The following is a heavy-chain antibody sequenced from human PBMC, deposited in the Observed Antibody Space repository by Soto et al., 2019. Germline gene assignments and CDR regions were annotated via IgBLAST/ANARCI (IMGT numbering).Heavy chain of an antibody. CDR2: IYPVDSDT. CDR3: ARRLGYSSGWAGMDV. J-gene: IGHJ6*02. Sequence: GESLKISCKGSGYSFTSYWIGWVRQMPGKGLEWMGIIYPVDSDTRYSPSFQGQVTISADKSISTAYLQWSSLKASDTAMYYCARRLGYSSGWAGMDVWGQGTTVTVSS. CDR1: GYSFTSYW. D-gene: IGHD6-19*01. V-gene: IGHV5-51*01.